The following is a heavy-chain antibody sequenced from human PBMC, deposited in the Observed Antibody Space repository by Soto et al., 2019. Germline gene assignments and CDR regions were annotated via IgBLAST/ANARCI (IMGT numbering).Heavy chain of an antibody. CDR1: GYTFTSYG. J-gene: IGHJ6*02. CDR3: AREGDYYDSSGYSAYYYYGMDF. CDR2: ISAYNGNT. V-gene: IGHV1-18*01. Sequence: ASVKVSCKASGYTFTSYGISWVRQAPGQGLEWMGWISAYNGNTNYAQKLQGRVTMTTDTSTSTADMELRSLRSDDTAVYYCAREGDYYDSSGYSAYYYYGMDFWGQGTTVTVSS. D-gene: IGHD3-22*01.